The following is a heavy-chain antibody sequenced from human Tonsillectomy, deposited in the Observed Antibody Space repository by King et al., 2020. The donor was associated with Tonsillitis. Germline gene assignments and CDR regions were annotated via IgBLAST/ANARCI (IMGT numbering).Heavy chain of an antibody. J-gene: IGHJ4*02. CDR3: ANRPPHYSASGSLASTYFVY. Sequence: TLKESGPTLVKPSQTLTLTCTFSGFSLSTSGVGVGWIRQPPGKPLEWLALIYWDDDKRYSPSLKSRLTITKDTSKNQVVLTMTNMDPVDTATYYGANRPPHYSASGSLASTYFVYWGQGTLVTVSS. CDR1: GFSLSTSGVG. CDR2: IYWDDDK. D-gene: IGHD3-10*01. V-gene: IGHV2-5*02.